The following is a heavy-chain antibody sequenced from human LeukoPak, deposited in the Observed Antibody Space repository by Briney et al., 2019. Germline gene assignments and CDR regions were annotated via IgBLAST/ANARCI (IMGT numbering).Heavy chain of an antibody. V-gene: IGHV1-2*02. J-gene: IGHJ4*02. CDR2: INPNSGST. Sequence: ASVKVSCKASGYTFTGYYMHWVRQAPGQGLEWMGWINPNSGSTNYAQKFQGRVTMTRDTSISTAYMELSRLRSDDTAVYYCAREDGIVVVTATFVDYWGQGTLVTVSS. CDR1: GYTFTGYY. CDR3: AREDGIVVVTATFVDY. D-gene: IGHD2-21*02.